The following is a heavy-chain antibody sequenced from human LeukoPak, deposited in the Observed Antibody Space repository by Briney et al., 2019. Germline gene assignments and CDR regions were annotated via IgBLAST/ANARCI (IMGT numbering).Heavy chain of an antibody. Sequence: LSGGSLRLSCEASGFTFSSYAMGWVRQTPGKGLEWVSAIAGSGATPYYADSVKGRFTISKDNSKNTLYLQMNSLRVEDTAVYYCARSTVITTKKYYFDYWGHGTLVTVSS. CDR2: IAGSGATP. J-gene: IGHJ4*01. CDR3: ARSTVITTKKYYFDY. CDR1: GFTFSSYA. D-gene: IGHD4-17*01. V-gene: IGHV3-23*01.